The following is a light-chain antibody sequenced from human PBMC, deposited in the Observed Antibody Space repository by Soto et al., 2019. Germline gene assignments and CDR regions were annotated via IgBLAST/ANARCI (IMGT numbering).Light chain of an antibody. J-gene: IGKJ1*01. CDR3: QQYGGSPRT. Sequence: EIVLTQSPGTLSLSPGERATLSSRASQSVSSSFLAWYQQKPGQAPRLLIYGASSRATGIPDRSSGSGSGTDFTLTISRLEPEDFAVYYCQQYGGSPRTFGQGTKVDIK. V-gene: IGKV3-20*01. CDR1: QSVSSSF. CDR2: GAS.